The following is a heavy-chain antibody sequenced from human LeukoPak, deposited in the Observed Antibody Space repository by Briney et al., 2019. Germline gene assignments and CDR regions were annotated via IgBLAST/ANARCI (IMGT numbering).Heavy chain of an antibody. Sequence: PGRSLRLSCTASGFTFGEYAMHWVRQVPGKGLEWVSGILYNSASKAYADSVKGRFSISRNNAKNSVDLEMNSLRAEDTALYYCVKDRNSGPFYTDVFDAWGRGTMVTVSS. CDR2: ILYNSASK. CDR1: GFTFGEYA. J-gene: IGHJ3*01. D-gene: IGHD3-16*01. CDR3: VKDRNSGPFYTDVFDA. V-gene: IGHV3-9*01.